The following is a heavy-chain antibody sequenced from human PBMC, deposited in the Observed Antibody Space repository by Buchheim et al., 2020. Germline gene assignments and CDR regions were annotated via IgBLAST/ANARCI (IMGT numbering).Heavy chain of an antibody. Sequence: QLQLQESGSGLVKPSQTLSLTCAVSGGSISSGGYSWRWIRQPPGKGLEWIGYIYHSGSTYYNPSLKSRVTISVDRSKNQFSLKLSSVTAADTAVYYCARSGYSYGGVPYYFDYWGQGTL. D-gene: IGHD5-18*01. CDR2: IYHSGST. V-gene: IGHV4-30-2*01. CDR1: GGSISSGGYS. CDR3: ARSGYSYGGVPYYFDY. J-gene: IGHJ4*02.